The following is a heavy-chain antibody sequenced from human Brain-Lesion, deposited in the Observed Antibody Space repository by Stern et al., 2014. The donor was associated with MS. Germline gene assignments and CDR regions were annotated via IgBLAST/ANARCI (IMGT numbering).Heavy chain of an antibody. CDR2: IFNSGST. V-gene: IGHV4-61*02. Sequence: VQLVESGPGLVKPSQTLSLSCTVSGGSISSGGYYWSWIRQPAGKGLEWIGGIFNSGSTSYNPSLKSRVPISIDTSKNQFSLRLNSMTAADTAVYYCARGRVVPGFQYYATDVWGQGTTVIVSS. CDR3: ARGRVVPGFQYYATDV. J-gene: IGHJ6*02. CDR1: GGSISSGGYY. D-gene: IGHD2-2*01.